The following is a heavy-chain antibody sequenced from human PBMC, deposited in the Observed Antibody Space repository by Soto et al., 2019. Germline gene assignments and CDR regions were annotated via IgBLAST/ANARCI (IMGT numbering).Heavy chain of an antibody. CDR3: ARESGHCSSNSCSDAFDI. CDR1: GGSISSGGYY. CDR2: IYYSGST. V-gene: IGHV4-31*03. J-gene: IGHJ3*02. D-gene: IGHD2-2*01. Sequence: SETLSLTCTVSGGSISSGGYYWSWIRQHPGKGLEWIGYIYYSGSTYYNPSLKSRVTISVDTSKNQFSLKLSSVTAADTAVYYCARESGHCSSNSCSDAFDIWGQGTMDTVSS.